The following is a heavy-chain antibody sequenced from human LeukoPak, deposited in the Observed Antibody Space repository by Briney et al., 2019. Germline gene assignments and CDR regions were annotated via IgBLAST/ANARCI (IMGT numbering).Heavy chain of an antibody. CDR2: ISSNGGRT. D-gene: IGHD6-13*01. CDR1: GFRFSSYG. CDR3: ARGKQLVPGTYFDYYYYGMDV. Sequence: GGSLRLSCAASGFRFSSYGMHWVRQVPGKGLECVSGISSNGGRTYYANSVKDRFSISRDNSKNTLYLQMGSLRGEDMGVYCCARGKQLVPGTYFDYYYYGMDVWGQGTSVTVSS. V-gene: IGHV3-64*01. J-gene: IGHJ6*02.